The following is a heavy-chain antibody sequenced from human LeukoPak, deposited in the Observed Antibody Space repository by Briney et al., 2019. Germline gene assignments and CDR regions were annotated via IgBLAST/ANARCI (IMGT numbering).Heavy chain of an antibody. Sequence: GGSLRLSCAASGFTFSTYWMHWVRQAPGQGLVWVSRINTAGSSTSYADSVKGRFSISRDNAKNTVYLQTNSLRAEDTAVYYCATDSSSSPLSPLDYWGQGTLVTVSS. D-gene: IGHD6-6*01. J-gene: IGHJ4*02. CDR2: INTAGSST. CDR3: ATDSSSSPLSPLDY. CDR1: GFTFSTYW. V-gene: IGHV3-74*01.